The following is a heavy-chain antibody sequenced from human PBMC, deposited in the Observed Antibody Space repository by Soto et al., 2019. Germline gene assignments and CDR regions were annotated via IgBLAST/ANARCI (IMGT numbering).Heavy chain of an antibody. J-gene: IGHJ5*02. V-gene: IGHV4-61*01. CDR2: IYYSGST. D-gene: IGHD3-3*01. CDR1: GGSVSSGSYY. Sequence: PSETLSLTCTVSGGSVSSGSYYWSWIRQPPGKGLEWIGYIYYSGSTNYNPSLKSRVTISVDTSKNQFSLKLSSVTAADTAVYYCARALTLEWLFNWFDPWGQGTLVTVSS. CDR3: ARALTLEWLFNWFDP.